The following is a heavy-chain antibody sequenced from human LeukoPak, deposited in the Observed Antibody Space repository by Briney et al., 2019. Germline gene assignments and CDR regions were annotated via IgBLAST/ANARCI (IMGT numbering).Heavy chain of an antibody. Sequence: GGSLRLPCAASGFTFSSYSMNWVRQAPGKGLEWVSYISSSSSTIYYADSVKGRFTISRDNAKNSLYLQMNSLRAEDTAVYYCAREWRGGSYYVTAFDIWGQGTMVTVSS. D-gene: IGHD1-26*01. CDR3: AREWRGGSYYVTAFDI. J-gene: IGHJ3*02. CDR2: ISSSSSTI. V-gene: IGHV3-48*01. CDR1: GFTFSSYS.